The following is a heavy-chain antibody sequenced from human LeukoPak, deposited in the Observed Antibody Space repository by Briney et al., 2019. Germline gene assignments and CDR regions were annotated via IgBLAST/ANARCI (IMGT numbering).Heavy chain of an antibody. D-gene: IGHD5-18*01. CDR2: IIPIFGTA. J-gene: IGHJ3*02. Sequence: SVKVSCKASGGTFSSYAISWVRRAPGQGLEWMGGIIPIFGTANYAQKFQGRVAITADESTSTAYMELSSLRSEDTAVYYCARDTAMVTSSFDIWGQGTMVTVSS. CDR1: GGTFSSYA. CDR3: ARDTAMVTSSFDI. V-gene: IGHV1-69*13.